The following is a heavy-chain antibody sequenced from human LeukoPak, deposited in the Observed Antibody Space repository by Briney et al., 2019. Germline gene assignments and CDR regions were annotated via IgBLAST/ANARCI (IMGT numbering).Heavy chain of an antibody. CDR3: AREFRPFTGDYGPFDH. CDR2: ISAYNGNT. CDR1: GYTFTSYG. V-gene: IGHV1-18*01. J-gene: IGHJ4*02. D-gene: IGHD4-17*01. Sequence: ASVKVSCKASGYTFTSYGISWVRQAPGQGLEWMGWISAYNGNTNYAQKFQGRVTMTADQSTTTVYLELSSLRSEDTAVYYCAREFRPFTGDYGPFDHWGQGTLVTVSS.